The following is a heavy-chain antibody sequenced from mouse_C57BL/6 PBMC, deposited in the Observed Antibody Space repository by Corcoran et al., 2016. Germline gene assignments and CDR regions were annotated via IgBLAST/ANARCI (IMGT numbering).Heavy chain of an antibody. CDR3: ARSDITTNGFAY. V-gene: IGHV9-3*01. J-gene: IGHJ3*01. Sequence: QIQLVQSGPELKKPGETVKISCTASGYTFTTYGMSWVKQATGKGLKWMGWINTYSGVPTYADDFKGRFAFSLETSASTAYLQINNLKNEDTATYFCARSDITTNGFAYWGQGTLVTVSA. CDR2: INTYSGVP. CDR1: GYTFTTYG. D-gene: IGHD1-1*01.